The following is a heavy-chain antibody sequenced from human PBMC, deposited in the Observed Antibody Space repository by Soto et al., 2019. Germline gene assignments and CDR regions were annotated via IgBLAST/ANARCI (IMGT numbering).Heavy chain of an antibody. V-gene: IGHV3-30*03. CDR3: ARDGEGRAAAGMVS. D-gene: IGHD6-13*01. J-gene: IGHJ5*02. CDR1: GFTFSSYG. CDR2: ISYDGSNK. Sequence: PGGSLRLSCAASGFTFSSYGMHWVRQAPGKGLEWVAVISYDGSNKYYADSVKGRFTISRDNSKNTLYLQMSSLRFEDTAVYYCARDGEGRAAAGMVSWGQGPLVTVSS.